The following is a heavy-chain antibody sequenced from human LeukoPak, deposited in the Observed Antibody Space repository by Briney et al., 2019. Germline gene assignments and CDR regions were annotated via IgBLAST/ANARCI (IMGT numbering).Heavy chain of an antibody. CDR1: GFTFRDNY. J-gene: IGHJ4*02. Sequence: GGSLRLSCAASGFTFRDNYMTWIRQAPGKGLEWVSYISSSGYTIYDADSVKGRFTISRDNAKNSLYLQMNSLRAEDTAVYYCAKAAYNYGPFDYWGQGTLVLVSS. V-gene: IGHV3-11*01. CDR2: ISSSGYTI. D-gene: IGHD5-18*01. CDR3: AKAAYNYGPFDY.